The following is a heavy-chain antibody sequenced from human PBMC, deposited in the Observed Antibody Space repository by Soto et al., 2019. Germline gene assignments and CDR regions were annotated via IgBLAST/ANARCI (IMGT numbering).Heavy chain of an antibody. CDR1: GFTFSSYA. J-gene: IGHJ4*02. Sequence: GGSLRLSCAASGFTFSSYAMSWVRQAPGKGLEWVSTISGSGVNTYYADSVKGRFTISRDNSKNTLYLQMSSLKASDTAMYYCARRHSSGWSPDEYFDYWGQGTLVTVSS. CDR2: ISGSGVNT. D-gene: IGHD6-19*01. V-gene: IGHV3-23*01. CDR3: ARRHSSGWSPDEYFDY.